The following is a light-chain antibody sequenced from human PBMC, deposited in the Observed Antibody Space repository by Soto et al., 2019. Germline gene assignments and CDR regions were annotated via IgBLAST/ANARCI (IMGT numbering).Light chain of an antibody. CDR2: SNN. CDR1: SSNIGSNS. Sequence: QSVLTQPPSASGTPGQRVTISCSGSSSNIGSNSVNWYQQLPGAAPKLLIYSNNQRPSGVPDRFSGSKSGTSASLAISGLQSEDEADYYCAAWDVSLNGREVFGTGTKVTVL. V-gene: IGLV1-44*01. CDR3: AAWDVSLNGREV. J-gene: IGLJ1*01.